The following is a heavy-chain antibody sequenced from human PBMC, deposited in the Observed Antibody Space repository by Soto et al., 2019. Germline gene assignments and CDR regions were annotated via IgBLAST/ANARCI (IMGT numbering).Heavy chain of an antibody. V-gene: IGHV5-51*01. Sequence: PGESLKISCKASGYSFSTYWIAWVRQRPGKGLDWMGIIYPGDSDTRCSPSFQGQVTISVDNSIDTAYLEWTTLRASDSAMYYCARHSLATQPGDYWGQGTRVTVS. J-gene: IGHJ4*02. CDR1: GYSFSTYW. CDR2: IYPGDSDT. CDR3: ARHSLATQPGDY. D-gene: IGHD5-12*01.